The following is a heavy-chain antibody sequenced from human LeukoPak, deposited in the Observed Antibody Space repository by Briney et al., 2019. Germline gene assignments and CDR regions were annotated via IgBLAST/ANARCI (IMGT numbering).Heavy chain of an antibody. CDR2: ISSSGSTI. CDR3: ARVFGLDYCSSTSCPFDY. Sequence: GGSLRLSCAASGFTFSSYEMNWVRQAPGKGLEWVSYISSSGSTIYYADSVKGRFTISRDNAKNSLYLQMNSLRAEDTAVYYCARVFGLDYCSSTSCPFDYWGQGTLVTVSS. V-gene: IGHV3-48*03. CDR1: GFTFSSYE. D-gene: IGHD2-2*01. J-gene: IGHJ4*02.